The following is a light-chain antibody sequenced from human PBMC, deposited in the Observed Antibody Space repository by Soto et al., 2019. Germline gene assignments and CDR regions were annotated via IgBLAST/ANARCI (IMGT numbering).Light chain of an antibody. CDR1: QDIRSF. J-gene: IGKJ4*01. V-gene: IGKV1-9*01. Sequence: DIQLTQSPPFLSASVGDRVTITCRASQDIRSFLAWYQQKVGKAPKLLIYAASTLESGVSLRFSGSGSGTEFTLTISSLQPEDFATYYCLHLNSYPRALAFGGGTKVDIK. CDR3: LHLNSYPRALA. CDR2: AAS.